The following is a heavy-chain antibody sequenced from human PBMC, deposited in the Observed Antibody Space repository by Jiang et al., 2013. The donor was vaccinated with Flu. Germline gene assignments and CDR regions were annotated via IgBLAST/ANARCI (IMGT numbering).Heavy chain of an antibody. CDR3: ARDGWGYCSSNCGMDV. CDR2: IYYSGST. J-gene: IGHJ6*02. CDR1: GGSISSYY. D-gene: IGHD2-2*01. V-gene: IGHV4-59*01. Sequence: LLKPSETLSLTCTVSGGSISSYYWSWIRQPPGKGLEWIGHIYYSGSTNYNPSLKSRVTISVDTSKNQFSLKLSSVTAADTAVYYCARDGWGYCSSNCGMDVWGQGTAVTVSS.